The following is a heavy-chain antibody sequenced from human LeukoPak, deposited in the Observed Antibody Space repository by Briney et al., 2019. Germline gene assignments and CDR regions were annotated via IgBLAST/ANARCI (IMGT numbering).Heavy chain of an antibody. CDR1: GYSFTSYW. V-gene: IGHV5-51*01. J-gene: IGHJ4*02. CDR2: IYPGDSNP. CDR3: ARHDLAVAGLFDY. D-gene: IGHD6-19*01. Sequence: GESLKISCEGSGYSFTSYWIGWVRQMPGKGLEWMGVIYPGDSNPRYSPSFQGQVIISVDKSISTAYLQWNSLKASDTAIYYCARHDLAVAGLFDYRGQGTLVTVSS.